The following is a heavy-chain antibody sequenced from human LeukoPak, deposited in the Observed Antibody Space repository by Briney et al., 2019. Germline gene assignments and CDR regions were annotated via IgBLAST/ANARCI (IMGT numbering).Heavy chain of an antibody. V-gene: IGHV4-59*11. J-gene: IGHJ4*02. Sequence: SETLSLTCTVSGGYISCQHWSWIRQPPGKGLEWIGYIYYSGSTNYNPSLKSRVTISIDTSKNQFSLKLSSVTAADTAVYYCARGATVVTLDYWGQGTLVTVSS. CDR3: ARGATVVTLDY. CDR2: IYYSGST. D-gene: IGHD4-23*01. CDR1: GGYISCQH.